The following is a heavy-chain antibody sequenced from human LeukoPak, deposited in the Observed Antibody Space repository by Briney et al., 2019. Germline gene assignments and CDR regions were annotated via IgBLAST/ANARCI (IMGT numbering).Heavy chain of an antibody. V-gene: IGHV4-59*01. CDR3: ARELKVGNTGYYFDY. CDR1: RDSISDYY. CDR2: TYYSGST. J-gene: IGHJ4*02. Sequence: PSETLSLTCTVSRDSISDYYWSWIRQPPGEGLEWIGYTYYSGSTNYNPSLKSRVTISLDTSKNQFSLNLNSVTAADTAVYYCARELKVGNTGYYFDYWGQGTLVTVSS. D-gene: IGHD2/OR15-2a*01.